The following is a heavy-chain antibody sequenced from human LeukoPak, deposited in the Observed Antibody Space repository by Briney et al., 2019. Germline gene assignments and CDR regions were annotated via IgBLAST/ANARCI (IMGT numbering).Heavy chain of an antibody. CDR3: AGTEDIVVLPAAIKDYYYYMDV. Sequence: ASVKVSCKASGGTFSSYAISWVRQAPGQGLEWMGGIIPIFGTANYAQKFQGRVTITADESTSTAYMELSSLRSEDTAVYYCAGTEDIVVLPAAIKDYYYYMDVWGKGTTVTVSS. J-gene: IGHJ6*03. CDR1: GGTFSSYA. D-gene: IGHD2-2*01. CDR2: IIPIFGTA. V-gene: IGHV1-69*13.